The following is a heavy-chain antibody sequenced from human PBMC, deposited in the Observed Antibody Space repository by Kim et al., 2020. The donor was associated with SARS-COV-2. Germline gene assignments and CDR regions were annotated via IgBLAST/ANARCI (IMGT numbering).Heavy chain of an antibody. V-gene: IGHV1-18*01. D-gene: IGHD3-22*01. Sequence: QKLQGRVTMTTDTSTSTAYMELRSLRSDDTAVYYCARAETYYYDSSGHDYWGQGTLVTVSS. J-gene: IGHJ4*02. CDR3: ARAETYYYDSSGHDY.